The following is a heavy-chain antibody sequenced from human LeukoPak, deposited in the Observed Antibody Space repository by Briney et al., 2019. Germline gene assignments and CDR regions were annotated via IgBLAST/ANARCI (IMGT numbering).Heavy chain of an antibody. D-gene: IGHD3-22*01. V-gene: IGHV4-34*01. CDR1: GGSFSGYY. CDR3: ARTHGYYYDSSGYYFDY. CDR2: INHSGST. J-gene: IGHJ4*02. Sequence: SETLSLTCAVYGGSFSGYYWSWIRQPPGKGLEWIGEINHSGSTNYNPSLKSRVTISVDTSKNQFSLKLSSVTAADTAVYYCARTHGYYYDSSGYYFDYWGQGTLVTVSS.